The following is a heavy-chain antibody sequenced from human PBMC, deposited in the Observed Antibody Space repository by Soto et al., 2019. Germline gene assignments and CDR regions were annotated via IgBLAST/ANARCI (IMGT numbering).Heavy chain of an antibody. V-gene: IGHV3-43*01. CDR1: GFRFDDCN. CDR2: ITWNGGNK. J-gene: IGHJ6*02. Sequence: AGGSLRLSCAASGFRFDDCNMHWVRQAPGKGLEWVSLITWNGGNKYYEDSVKGRFTISRDGTTQSVSLQMTSLKREDTGVYYCARETLSFGSALDVWGQGTTVTVSS. CDR3: ARETLSFGSALDV. D-gene: IGHD3-3*01.